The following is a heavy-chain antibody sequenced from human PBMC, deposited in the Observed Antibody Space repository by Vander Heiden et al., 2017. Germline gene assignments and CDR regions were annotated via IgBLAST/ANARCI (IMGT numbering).Heavy chain of an antibody. J-gene: IGHJ4*02. Sequence: QVQLVQSGAEVKKPGASVTVSCKASGYTFTGYYMHWVRQAPGQGLEWMGWINPNSGGTNYAQKFQGRVTMTRDTSISTAYMELSRLRSDDTAVYYCARGHEVEMATINFDYWGQGTLVTVSS. CDR3: ARGHEVEMATINFDY. V-gene: IGHV1-2*02. CDR1: GYTFTGYY. D-gene: IGHD5-12*01. CDR2: INPNSGGT.